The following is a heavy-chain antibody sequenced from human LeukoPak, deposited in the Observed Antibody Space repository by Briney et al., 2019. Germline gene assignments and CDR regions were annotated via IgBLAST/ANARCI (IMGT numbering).Heavy chain of an antibody. D-gene: IGHD7-27*01. CDR3: ASNPPRTGDFNS. CDR2: MSPNHPNT. CDR1: GYTFTNYD. V-gene: IGHV1-8*01. J-gene: IGHJ4*02. Sequence: AAVKVSCKASGYTFTNYDINGVRQATGQGLEWLGWMSPNHPNTVYAQKFQGSVPMTRYTSLNTAYMELPSLRSQAPAVYYCASNPPRTGDFNSWGQGPLVTVSS.